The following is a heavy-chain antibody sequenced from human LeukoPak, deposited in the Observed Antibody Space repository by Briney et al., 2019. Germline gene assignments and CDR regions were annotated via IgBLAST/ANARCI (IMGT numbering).Heavy chain of an antibody. V-gene: IGHV4-39*01. Sequence: SETLSLTCTVSGGSISSSSYYWGWIRQPPGKGLEWIGSIYSSGRTYYNQSLKSRVTISVDTSKNQFSLKLSSVTAADTAVYYCASGIVVVVALDYWGQGILVTVSS. D-gene: IGHD2-15*01. CDR2: IYSSGRT. J-gene: IGHJ4*02. CDR1: GGSISSSSYY. CDR3: ASGIVVVVALDY.